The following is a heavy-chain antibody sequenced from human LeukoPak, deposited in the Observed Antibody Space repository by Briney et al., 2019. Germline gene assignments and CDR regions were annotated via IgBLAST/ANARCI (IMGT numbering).Heavy chain of an antibody. CDR1: GDSVTGYF. Sequence: SETLSLTRTVFGDSVTGYFLNWVRQPPGKGLEWIGHIYKIGTTNYNPSLKSPPTISADTSKNQFSLQLRSVTAADTAVYYCVIGVGWQPDYWGQGALVTVSS. J-gene: IGHJ4*02. V-gene: IGHV4-59*02. D-gene: IGHD2-15*01. CDR2: IYKIGTT. CDR3: VIGVGWQPDY.